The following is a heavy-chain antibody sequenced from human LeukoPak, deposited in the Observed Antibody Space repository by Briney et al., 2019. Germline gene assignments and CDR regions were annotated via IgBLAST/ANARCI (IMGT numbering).Heavy chain of an antibody. CDR2: ISSSSSYI. Sequence: PGGSLRLSCAASGFTFSSYSMNWVHQAPGKGLEWVSSISSSSSYIYYADSVKGRFTISRDNAKNSLYLQMNSLRAEDTAVYYCARERDYYGSGSYDVDWGQGTLVTVSS. CDR3: ARERDYYGSGSYDVD. CDR1: GFTFSSYS. V-gene: IGHV3-21*01. D-gene: IGHD3-10*01. J-gene: IGHJ4*02.